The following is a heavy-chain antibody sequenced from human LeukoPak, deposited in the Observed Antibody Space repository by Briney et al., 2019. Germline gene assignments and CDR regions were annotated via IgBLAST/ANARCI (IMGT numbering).Heavy chain of an antibody. CDR3: ARVGESSGYYLGAFDY. CDR1: GGSFSGYY. V-gene: IGHV4-34*01. Sequence: SETLSLTCAVYGGSFSGYYWSWIRQPPGKGLEWIGDINHSGSTNYNPSLKSRVTISLDTSKNQFSLKLSSVTAADTAVYYCARVGESSGYYLGAFDYWGQGTLVTVSS. CDR2: INHSGST. D-gene: IGHD3-22*01. J-gene: IGHJ4*02.